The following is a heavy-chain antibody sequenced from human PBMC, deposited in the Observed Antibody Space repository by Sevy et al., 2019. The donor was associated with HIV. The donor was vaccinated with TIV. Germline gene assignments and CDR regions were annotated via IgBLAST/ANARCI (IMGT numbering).Heavy chain of an antibody. V-gene: IGHV6-1*01. J-gene: IGHJ6*03. CDR2: TYYRSKWYN. D-gene: IGHD5-18*01. CDR3: ARDYPHTAMPPGGFYYYYYMDV. Sequence: KQSQTLSLTCAISGDSVSSNSAAWNWIRQSPSRGLEWLGRTYYRSKWYNDDAVSVKSRITINPDTAKNQFSLRLNSVTPEDTAVYYCARDYPHTAMPPGGFYYYYYMDVWGKGTTVTVSS. CDR1: GDSVSSNSAA.